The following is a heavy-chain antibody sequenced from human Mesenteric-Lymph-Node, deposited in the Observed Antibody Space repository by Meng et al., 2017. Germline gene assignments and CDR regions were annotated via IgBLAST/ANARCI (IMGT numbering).Heavy chain of an antibody. CDR3: ARDLPGGTKGTWLDL. J-gene: IGHJ5*02. V-gene: IGHV1-18*01. D-gene: IGHD1-14*01. CDR2: ISAYNGNT. CDR1: GYIFNNYG. Sequence: QVQLVQSWAEVKKPGASVKVSCKASGYIFNNYGVSWVRQAPGQGPEWMGWISAYNGNTNYAQNFQGRFTMTTDTSTSTAYMELRSLRSDDTTVYYCARDLPGGTKGTWLDLWGQGTLVTVSS.